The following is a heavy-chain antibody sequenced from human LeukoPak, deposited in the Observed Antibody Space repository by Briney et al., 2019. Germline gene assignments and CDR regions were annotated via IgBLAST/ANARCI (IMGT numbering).Heavy chain of an antibody. Sequence: PSETLSLTCTVSGGSISSYYWSWIRQPPGKGLEWIGYIYYSGSTNYNPSLKSRVTISVDTSKNQFSLKLSSVTAADTAVYYCAGQLLNCSSTSCYTTIDYWGQGTLVTVSS. CDR1: GGSISSYY. J-gene: IGHJ4*02. D-gene: IGHD2-2*02. V-gene: IGHV4-59*08. CDR3: AGQLLNCSSTSCYTTIDY. CDR2: IYYSGST.